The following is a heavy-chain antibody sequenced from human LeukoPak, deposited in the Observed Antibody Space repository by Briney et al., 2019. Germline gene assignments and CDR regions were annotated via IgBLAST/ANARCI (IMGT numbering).Heavy chain of an antibody. CDR3: ARDIGLPGLNYYYGMDV. D-gene: IGHD1-14*01. Sequence: GGSLRLSCAASGFTFSSYSMSWVRQAPGKGLEWVSSISSSSSYIYYADSVKGRFTISRDNAKNSLYLQMNSLRAEDTAVYYCARDIGLPGLNYYYGMDVWGQGTTVTVSS. J-gene: IGHJ6*02. CDR1: GFTFSSYS. V-gene: IGHV3-21*01. CDR2: ISSSSSYI.